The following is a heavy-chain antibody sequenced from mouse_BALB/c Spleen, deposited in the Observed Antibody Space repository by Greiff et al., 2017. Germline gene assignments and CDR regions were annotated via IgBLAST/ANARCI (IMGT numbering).Heavy chain of an antibody. J-gene: IGHJ3*01. CDR3: AREEGWCAY. CDR1: GFTFSSYA. Sequence: EVKLVESGGGLVKPGGSLKLSCAASGFTFSSYAMSWVRQSPEKRLEWVAEISSGGSYTYYPDTVTGRCTISRDNATNTLYLEMSSLRSEDTAMYDCAREEGWCAYWGQGTLVTVAA. CDR2: ISSGGSYT. V-gene: IGHV5-9-4*01.